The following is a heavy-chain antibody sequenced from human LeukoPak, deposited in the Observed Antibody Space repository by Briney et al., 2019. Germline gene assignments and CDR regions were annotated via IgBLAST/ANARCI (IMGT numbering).Heavy chain of an antibody. Sequence: PGGSLRLSCATSGFNFNSKWMTWVRQAPGKGLEWVANINQDGSEKYHGDSVKGRFTISRDNAKSSLFLEMSSLRAEDTAVYYCARAPSEIGGYYPEYFRHWGQGTLVIVSS. CDR1: GFNFNSKW. V-gene: IGHV3-7*01. J-gene: IGHJ1*01. CDR2: INQDGSEK. CDR3: ARAPSEIGGYYPEYFRH. D-gene: IGHD3-22*01.